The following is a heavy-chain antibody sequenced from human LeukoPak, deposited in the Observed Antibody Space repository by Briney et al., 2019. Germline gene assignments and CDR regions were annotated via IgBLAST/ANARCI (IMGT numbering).Heavy chain of an antibody. D-gene: IGHD4-11*01. Sequence: GGSLRLSCAASGFTFSSYAMSWVRQAPGKGLEWVSSISSSSSYIYYADSVKGRFTISRDNAKNSLYLQMNSLRAEDTAVYYCARGVAGPYSNSYFDYWGQGTLVTVSS. CDR2: ISSSSSYI. CDR3: ARGVAGPYSNSYFDY. CDR1: GFTFSSYA. J-gene: IGHJ4*02. V-gene: IGHV3-21*01.